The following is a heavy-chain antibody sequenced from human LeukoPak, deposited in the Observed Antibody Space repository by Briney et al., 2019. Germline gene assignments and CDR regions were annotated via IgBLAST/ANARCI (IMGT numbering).Heavy chain of an antibody. CDR1: SGSLSSYS. V-gene: IGHV4-59*01. CDR3: ARARGATIFQSAFDI. Sequence: SETLSLTCTVSSGSLSSYSWSWIRQPPGKGLEWIGYIYYSGSTNYNPSLKSRVTISVDTSKNQFSPKLSSVTAADTAVYYCARARGATIFQSAFDIWGQGTMVTVSS. D-gene: IGHD5-24*01. CDR2: IYYSGST. J-gene: IGHJ3*02.